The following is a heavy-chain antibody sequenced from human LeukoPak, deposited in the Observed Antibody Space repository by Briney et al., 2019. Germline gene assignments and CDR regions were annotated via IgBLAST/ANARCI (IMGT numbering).Heavy chain of an antibody. D-gene: IGHD4-17*01. CDR1: GGSISSYY. Sequence: SETLSLTCTVSGGSISSYYWSWIRQPPGKGLEWIGYIHHSGSTKYNPSLKSRVTISVDTSKSHFSLNLRSVTAADTAVYYCAKKGRTVTDYGGYYDYMDVWGKGTTVTVS. CDR2: IHHSGST. CDR3: AKKGRTVTDYGGYYDYMDV. V-gene: IGHV4-59*08. J-gene: IGHJ6*03.